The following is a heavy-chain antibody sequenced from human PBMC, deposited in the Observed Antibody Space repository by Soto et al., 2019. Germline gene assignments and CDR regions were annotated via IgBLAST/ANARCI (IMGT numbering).Heavy chain of an antibody. Sequence: QLHLVQSGAVVKKPGASVTVSCSASGYPVTAYYMHWVRQAPGRGLEWMGGINPATGAAKYTQTFQGRVTITRATSTSTVFMELSGLTSEDTAVFYCARGGGVGVAGSAAFDMWGQGTLVTVSS. D-gene: IGHD3-3*01. CDR1: GYPVTAYY. CDR2: INPATGAA. V-gene: IGHV1-2*02. CDR3: ARGGGVGVAGSAAFDM. J-gene: IGHJ3*02.